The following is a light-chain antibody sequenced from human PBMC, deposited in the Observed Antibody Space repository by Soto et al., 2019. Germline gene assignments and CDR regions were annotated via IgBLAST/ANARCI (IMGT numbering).Light chain of an antibody. J-gene: IGLJ1*01. V-gene: IGLV2-8*01. CDR2: EVS. Sequence: QSALTQPPSASGSPGQSVTISCTGTSIDIGDYNYVSWYQQHPGKAPKLMIYEVSKRPSGVPDRFSGSKSGNTASLPVSGLQAEDEADYYCSSYAGSLYVFGTGTKLTVL. CDR3: SSYAGSLYV. CDR1: SIDIGDYNY.